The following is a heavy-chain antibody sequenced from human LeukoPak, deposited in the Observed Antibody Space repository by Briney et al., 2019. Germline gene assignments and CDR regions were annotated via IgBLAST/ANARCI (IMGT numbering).Heavy chain of an antibody. Sequence: GGSLRLSCEASGFVFGHSWMSWVRQAPGKGLEWVAVISYDGSNKYYADSVKGRFTISRDNSKNTLYLQMNSLRAEDTAVYYCARDYRYYDSSGYTDYWGQGTLVTVSS. CDR3: ARDYRYYDSSGYTDY. D-gene: IGHD3-22*01. CDR1: GFVFGHSW. V-gene: IGHV3-30*03. J-gene: IGHJ4*02. CDR2: ISYDGSNK.